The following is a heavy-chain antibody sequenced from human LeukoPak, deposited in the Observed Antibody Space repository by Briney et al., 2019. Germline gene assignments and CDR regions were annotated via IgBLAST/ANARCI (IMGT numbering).Heavy chain of an antibody. V-gene: IGHV3-23*01. D-gene: IGHD6-13*01. J-gene: IGHJ4*02. CDR2: ISGSDGST. CDR3: AKDIAAAGLYFDY. Sequence: GGSLRLSCAASGFTYSSYAMSWVRQTPGEGLEWVSTISGSDGSTYYADSVKGRFTISRDNSKNTLYLQMDSLRAEDTAVYYCAKDIAAAGLYFDYWGQGTLVTVSS. CDR1: GFTYSSYA.